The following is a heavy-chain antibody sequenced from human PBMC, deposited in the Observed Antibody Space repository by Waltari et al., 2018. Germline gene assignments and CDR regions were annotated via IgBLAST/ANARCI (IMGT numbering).Heavy chain of an antibody. D-gene: IGHD7-27*01. CDR2: ITSSSSAI. Sequence: EVQLVESGGGLVQPGGSLRLSCAASGFSFSSYSMNWIRQAPGKVLGWFSYITSSSSAISYADSVKGRFTISRDNAKNSLYLQMNSLRDEDTAVYYCARDLNWAFDSWGQGTLVTVSS. J-gene: IGHJ4*02. CDR1: GFSFSSYS. CDR3: ARDLNWAFDS. V-gene: IGHV3-48*02.